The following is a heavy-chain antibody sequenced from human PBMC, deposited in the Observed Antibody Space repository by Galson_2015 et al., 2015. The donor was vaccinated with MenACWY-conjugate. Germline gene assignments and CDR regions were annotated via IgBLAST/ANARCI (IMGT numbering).Heavy chain of an antibody. CDR2: VNPGDSES. D-gene: IGHD1-26*01. J-gene: IGHJ3*01. CDR1: GSNFTNYW. Sequence: QSRAEVTKPGESLRISCQGSGSNFTNYWIAWVRQLPGKGLEWMGIVNPGDSESRYSPSFEGQVTMSADKSISSAYLHWRSLKASATATRDCATRAGVYSGSRRDEDAFDVWGQGTMVTFTS. V-gene: IGHV5-51*01. CDR3: ATRAGVYSGSRRDEDAFDV.